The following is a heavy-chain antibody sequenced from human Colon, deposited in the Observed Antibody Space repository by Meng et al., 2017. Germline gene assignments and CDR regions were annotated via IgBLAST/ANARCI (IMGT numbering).Heavy chain of an antibody. Sequence: GQLVQSGAEVKKPGASVKVSCKASGYIFTNYDTNWVRQATGQGLEWMGWMNPNSGNTGYAQKFQGRVTMTRNASISTAYMELRSLRSDDTAVYYCARAIAAAGSNWFDLWGQGTLVTVSS. D-gene: IGHD6-13*01. CDR1: GYIFTNYD. J-gene: IGHJ5*02. CDR2: MNPNSGNT. CDR3: ARAIAAAGSNWFDL. V-gene: IGHV1-8*01.